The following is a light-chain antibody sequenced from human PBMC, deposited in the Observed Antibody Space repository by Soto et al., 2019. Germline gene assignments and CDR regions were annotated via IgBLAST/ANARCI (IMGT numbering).Light chain of an antibody. CDR2: GAS. CDR3: QQYNTGLRT. CDR1: LNVATN. J-gene: IGKJ1*01. Sequence: TVMTQSPATLSMSPGDRAALSCRASLNVATNMAWYQQKPGQAPRLLIYGASIRATGVPARFTGSGSGTYCPLTINNLQSDDFAVYYWQQYNTGLRTFGRGTRVEV. V-gene: IGKV3-15*01.